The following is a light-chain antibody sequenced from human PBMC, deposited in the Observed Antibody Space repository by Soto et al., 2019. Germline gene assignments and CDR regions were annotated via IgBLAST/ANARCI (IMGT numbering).Light chain of an antibody. V-gene: IGKV1-8*01. CDR3: QQYYGNPRT. J-gene: IGKJ1*01. CDR2: AAS. CDR1: QGISRY. Sequence: AIRMTQSPSSFSSSTGDRVTVTCRASQGISRYLAWYQQKPWKAPKLLIYAASTLQRGVPSRFSGSGSGTEFSLTISCLQSEDFATYFSQQYYGNPRTFGKGTTVAIK.